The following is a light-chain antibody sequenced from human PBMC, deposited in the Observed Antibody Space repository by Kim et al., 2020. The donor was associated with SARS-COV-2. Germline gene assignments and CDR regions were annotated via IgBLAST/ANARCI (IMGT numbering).Light chain of an antibody. CDR3: QTWGTGIRV. CDR1: SGHSRYV. V-gene: IGLV4-69*01. J-gene: IGLJ3*02. Sequence: ASVKLTCTLSSGHSRYVIAWHQQQPEKGPRYLMKLNSDGSHSKGDGITDRFSGSSSGAERYLTISSLQSEDEADYYCQTWGTGIRVFGGGTQLTVL. CDR2: LNSDGSH.